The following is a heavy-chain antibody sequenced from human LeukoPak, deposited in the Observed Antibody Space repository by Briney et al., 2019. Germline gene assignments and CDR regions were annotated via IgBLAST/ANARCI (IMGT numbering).Heavy chain of an antibody. D-gene: IGHD3-10*01. CDR2: IYYSGST. Sequence: SQTLSLTCTVSGGSISSGGYYWSWIRQHPGKGLEWIGYIYYSGSTYYNPSLKSRVTISVDTSKNQFSLKLSSVTAADTAVYYCARDRRGEYYFDYWGQRTLVTVSS. J-gene: IGHJ4*02. CDR1: GGSISSGGYY. V-gene: IGHV4-31*03. CDR3: ARDRRGEYYFDY.